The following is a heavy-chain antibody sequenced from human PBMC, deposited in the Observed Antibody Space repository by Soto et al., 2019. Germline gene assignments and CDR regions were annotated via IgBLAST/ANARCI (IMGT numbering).Heavy chain of an antibody. CDR1: GFIVSSNY. CDR2: LYSDGRT. J-gene: IGHJ4*02. V-gene: IGHV3-53*01. D-gene: IGHD3-22*01. Sequence: LIVSCAFSGFIVSSNYISLVLQVPGKGLEYVSVLYSDGRTYYADSVEGRFTISRDDAKNTLYLHMNSLKSEDTATYYCAKAPRHYDTLGIDQWGQGTLVTVSS. CDR3: AKAPRHYDTLGIDQ.